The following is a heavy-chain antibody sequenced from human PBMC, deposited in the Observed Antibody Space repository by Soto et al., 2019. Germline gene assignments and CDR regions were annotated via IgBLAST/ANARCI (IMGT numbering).Heavy chain of an antibody. CDR3: ARDGGRHSGGIDY. CDR2: IIPIFGTA. CDR1: GGTFSSYS. D-gene: IGHD1-26*01. Sequence: QVQLVQSGAEVKKPGSSVKVSCKASGGTFSSYSINWVRQAPGQGLEWMGEIIPIFGTANYAQKFQGRVTITADESTSPAYMELSILRSEDTAVYYCARDGGRHSGGIDYWGQGTVVPVSS. V-gene: IGHV1-69*01. J-gene: IGHJ4*02.